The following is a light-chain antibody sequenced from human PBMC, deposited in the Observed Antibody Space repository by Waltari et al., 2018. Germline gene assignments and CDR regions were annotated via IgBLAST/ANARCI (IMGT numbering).Light chain of an antibody. V-gene: IGKV1-39*01. Sequence: SSLSASAEDKVTITCRASQPISYYLNWYQQLPGRAPKPLIHVASSLQTGVPSRFSGSGSGTNFTLTISSLQPEDFATYICQQSYSLPYTFGQGT. CDR2: VAS. CDR3: QQSYSLPYT. CDR1: QPISYY. J-gene: IGKJ2*01.